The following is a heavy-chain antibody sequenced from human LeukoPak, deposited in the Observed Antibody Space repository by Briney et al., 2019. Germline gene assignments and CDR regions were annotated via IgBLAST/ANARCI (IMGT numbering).Heavy chain of an antibody. CDR2: IYYSGST. V-gene: IGHV4-59*01. CDR1: GGSISSYY. D-gene: IGHD3-22*01. CDR3: ARGSGDSSGYYNPAFDI. Sequence: SETLSHTCTVYGGSISSYYWSWIRQPPGKGLEWIGYIYYSGSTNYNPSLKSRVTISVDTSKNQFSLKLSSVTAADTAVYYCARGSGDSSGYYNPAFDIWGQGTMVTVSS. J-gene: IGHJ3*02.